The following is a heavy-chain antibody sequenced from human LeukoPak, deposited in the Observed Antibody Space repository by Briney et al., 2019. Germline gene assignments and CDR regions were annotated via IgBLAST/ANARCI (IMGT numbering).Heavy chain of an antibody. V-gene: IGHV3-23*01. CDR2: VSPAYGRT. Sequence: GGSLRLSCSASGFSFNNYAMSWIRQAPGKGLTWVSLVSPAYGRTYYADSVKGRFTISRDNSNNMLSLYMSSLRADDTAVYYCAKDNSYGYYYFDYWGQGTLVTVSS. D-gene: IGHD5-18*01. CDR1: GFSFNNYA. CDR3: AKDNSYGYYYFDY. J-gene: IGHJ4*02.